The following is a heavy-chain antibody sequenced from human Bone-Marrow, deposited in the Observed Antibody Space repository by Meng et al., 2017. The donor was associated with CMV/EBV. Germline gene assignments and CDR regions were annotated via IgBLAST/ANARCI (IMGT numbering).Heavy chain of an antibody. CDR2: ISAYNGNT. CDR3: ARFYDTSGADY. CDR1: GYTFTSYG. Sequence: ASVKVSCKASGYTFTSYGIRWVRQAPGQGLEWMGWISAYNGNTNYAQKFQGRVTMNRDTSISTAYMELSRLRSDDTAVYYCARFYDTSGADYWGQGTLVTVSS. J-gene: IGHJ4*01. V-gene: IGHV1-18*01. D-gene: IGHD3-22*01.